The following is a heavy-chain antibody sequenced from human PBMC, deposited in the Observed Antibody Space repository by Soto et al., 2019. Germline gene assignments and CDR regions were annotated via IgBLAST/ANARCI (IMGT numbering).Heavy chain of an antibody. CDR2: IIPIFGTA. D-gene: IGHD5-12*01. CDR3: ATSPHVDIVGATWFDP. CDR1: GGTFSSYA. Sequence: SVKVSCKASGGTFSSYAISWVRQAPGQGLEWMGGIIPIFGTANYAQKFQGRVTITADESTSTAYMELSSLRSEDTAVYYCATSPHVDIVGATWFDPWGQGTLVTVSS. J-gene: IGHJ5*02. V-gene: IGHV1-69*13.